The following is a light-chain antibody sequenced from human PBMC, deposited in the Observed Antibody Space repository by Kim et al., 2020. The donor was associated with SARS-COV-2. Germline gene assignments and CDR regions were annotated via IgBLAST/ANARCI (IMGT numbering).Light chain of an antibody. CDR3: QHRQT. J-gene: IGKJ1*01. CDR1: QYVTRG. V-gene: IGKV1-5*01. Sequence: SPLSASVVDRVTSTCRATQYVTRGLAWYQQKPGRAPKLLIYDSSTLDRGIPSRSRGSGSGTEFALTINSLQPDDFASYYCQHRQTFGQGTKVDIK. CDR2: DSS.